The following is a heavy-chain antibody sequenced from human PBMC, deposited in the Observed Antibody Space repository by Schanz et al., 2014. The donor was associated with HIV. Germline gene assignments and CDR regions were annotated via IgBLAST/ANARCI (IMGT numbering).Heavy chain of an antibody. CDR1: GFNFNNYA. J-gene: IGHJ4*02. Sequence: EVQLLESGGGLEQPGGSLRLSCAASGFNFNNYAMTWVRQAPGKGLEWVSGIGGSRGGTYYADSVKGRFTISRDNSKNTMFLQMNSLRVEDTAIYYCAKMARSVAANTNFDYWGQGTLVTVSS. CDR2: IGGSRGGT. V-gene: IGHV3-23*01. D-gene: IGHD6-19*01. CDR3: AKMARSVAANTNFDY.